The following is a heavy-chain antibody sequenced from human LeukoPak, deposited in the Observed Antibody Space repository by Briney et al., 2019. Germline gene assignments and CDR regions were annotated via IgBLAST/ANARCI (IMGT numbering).Heavy chain of an antibody. V-gene: IGHV1-18*01. D-gene: IGHD3-22*01. Sequence: ASVKVSCKASGYTFTSYGISWVRQAPGQGLEWMGWISAYNGNTNYAQKLQGRVTMTTDTSTSTAYMELRSLRSDDTAVYYCARDQAVYYYDSSGYSHWGQGTLVTVSS. J-gene: IGHJ4*02. CDR2: ISAYNGNT. CDR3: ARDQAVYYYDSSGYSH. CDR1: GYTFTSYG.